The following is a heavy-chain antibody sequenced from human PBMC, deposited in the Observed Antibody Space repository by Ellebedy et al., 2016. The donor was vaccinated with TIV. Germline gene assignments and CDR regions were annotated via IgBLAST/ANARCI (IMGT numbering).Heavy chain of an antibody. D-gene: IGHD4-17*01. J-gene: IGHJ3*02. V-gene: IGHV3-7*01. Sequence: GESLKISCAASGFSFRNYWMSWVRQAPGKGLEWVANMNQDGSQKYYVDSVKGRFTISRDNAKNSLYLQMNSLRIEDTAVYCCARDGSYGDYRSPTHAFEIWGQGTTVTVSS. CDR3: ARDGSYGDYRSPTHAFEI. CDR2: MNQDGSQK. CDR1: GFSFRNYW.